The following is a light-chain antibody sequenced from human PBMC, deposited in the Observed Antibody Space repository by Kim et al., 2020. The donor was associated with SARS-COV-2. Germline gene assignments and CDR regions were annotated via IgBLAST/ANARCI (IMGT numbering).Light chain of an antibody. CDR2: YDR. CDR3: QVWDSGSDWV. CDR1: NVGSKG. J-gene: IGLJ3*02. Sequence: VAPGKTATITWGGDNVGSKGVHWYQQRPGQAPVLVIYYDRDRPSGIPERFSGSNSGNTATLTISRVEAGDEADYFCQVWDSGSDWVFGGGTQLTVL. V-gene: IGLV3-21*01.